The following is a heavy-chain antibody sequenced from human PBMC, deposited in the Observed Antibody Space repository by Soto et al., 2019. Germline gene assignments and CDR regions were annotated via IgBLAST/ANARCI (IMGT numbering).Heavy chain of an antibody. Sequence: EVQLLDSGGDLVQPGGSLRLSCEASGFPFSTFAMSWVRQAPGKGLEWVSGISGSGDRTHYKDSVKGRFTNSRDNFKNTMYLQMTSLRAEDTAVYYCAKASTYEYVWGSYRYYFNHWGQGTLVTVSS. J-gene: IGHJ4*02. CDR1: GFPFSTFA. D-gene: IGHD3-16*02. CDR2: ISGSGDRT. CDR3: AKASTYEYVWGSYRYYFNH. V-gene: IGHV3-23*01.